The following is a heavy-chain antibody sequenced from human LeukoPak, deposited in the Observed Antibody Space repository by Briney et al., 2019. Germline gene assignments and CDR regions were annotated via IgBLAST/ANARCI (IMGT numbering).Heavy chain of an antibody. V-gene: IGHV4-59*01. D-gene: IGHD3-16*01. J-gene: IGHJ4*02. CDR2: ISYSGST. Sequence: PSETLSLTCTVSGGSISSDYWSWIRQPPGKGLEWIGYISYSGSTNYNPSLKSRVSISVDTSKNQSTLNLSSVTAADTAVYYCARDRFPYYWGQGTLVTVSS. CDR3: ARDRFPYY. CDR1: GGSISSDY.